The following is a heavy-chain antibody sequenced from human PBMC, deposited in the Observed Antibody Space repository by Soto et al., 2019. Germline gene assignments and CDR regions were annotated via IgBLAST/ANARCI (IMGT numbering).Heavy chain of an antibody. D-gene: IGHD3-3*01. V-gene: IGHV4-39*01. J-gene: IGHJ4*02. CDR1: GGSISSSSYY. Sequence: PSETLSLTCTVSGGSISSSSYYWGWIRQPPGKGLEWIGSIYYSGSTYYNPSLKSRVTISVDTSKNQFSLKLSSVTAADTAVYYCASRRRITIFDSPLNYFDYWGQGTLVTVSS. CDR3: ASRRRITIFDSPLNYFDY. CDR2: IYYSGST.